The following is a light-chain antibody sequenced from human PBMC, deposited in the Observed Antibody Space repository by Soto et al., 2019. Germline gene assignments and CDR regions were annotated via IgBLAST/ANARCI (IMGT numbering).Light chain of an antibody. J-gene: IGKJ1*01. CDR1: QSVTSNY. CDR2: GAS. Sequence: QAPGNRSLAPRERTNLSWRVSQSVTSNYLAWYRQKPGQAPRLLLFGASIRDTGIPDRFSGSGSGTDFTLTISRLEPEDFAVYHCQQYGSSPTTFGQGTKVDIK. V-gene: IGKV3-20*01. CDR3: QQYGSSPTT.